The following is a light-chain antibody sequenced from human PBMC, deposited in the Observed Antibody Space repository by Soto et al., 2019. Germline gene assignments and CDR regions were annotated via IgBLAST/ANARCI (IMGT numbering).Light chain of an antibody. Sequence: QSVLTQPPSASGSPGQSVTISCTGASSDVGGYNFVSWYQHHPGKAPRLMIYDVTQRPSGVPDRFSGSKSGNTASLTVSGLQVDDEAYYYCSSYAGSSIPVAFGGGTQLT. CDR2: DVT. CDR1: SSDVGGYNF. V-gene: IGLV2-8*01. CDR3: SSYAGSSIPVA. J-gene: IGLJ2*01.